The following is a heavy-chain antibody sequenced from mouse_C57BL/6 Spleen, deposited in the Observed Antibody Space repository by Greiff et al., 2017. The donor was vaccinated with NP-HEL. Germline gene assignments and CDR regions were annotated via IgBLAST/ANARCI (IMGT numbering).Heavy chain of an antibody. CDR2: ISDGGSYT. J-gene: IGHJ2*01. CDR1: GFTFSSYA. V-gene: IGHV5-4*01. Sequence: EVQGVESGGGLVKPGGSLKLSCAASGFTFSSYAMSWVRQTPEKRLEWVATISDGGSYTYYPDNVKGRFTITRDNAKNNLYLQMSHLKSEDTAMYYCARRYGNSYVPYYFDYWGQGTTLTVSS. CDR3: ARRYGNSYVPYYFDY. D-gene: IGHD1-1*01.